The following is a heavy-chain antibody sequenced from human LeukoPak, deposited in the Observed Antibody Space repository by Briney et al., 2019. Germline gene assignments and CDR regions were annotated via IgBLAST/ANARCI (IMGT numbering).Heavy chain of an antibody. CDR3: ARDQGDAYSYYFDY. D-gene: IGHD2-21*02. CDR2: TCYRSKWYN. V-gene: IGHV6-1*01. CDR1: GDSVSSNSAA. J-gene: IGHJ4*02. Sequence: SQTFSLTCAISGDSVSSNSAAWNWIRQSPSRGLEWLGRTCYRSKWYNDYAVSVKSRITINPDTSKNQFSLQLNSVTHEDTAVYYCARDQGDAYSYYFDYWGQGTLVTVSS.